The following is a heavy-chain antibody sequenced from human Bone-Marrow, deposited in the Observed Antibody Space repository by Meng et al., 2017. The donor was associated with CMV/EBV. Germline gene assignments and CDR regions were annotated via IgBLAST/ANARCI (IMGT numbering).Heavy chain of an antibody. D-gene: IGHD3-16*02. Sequence: GGSLRLSCAASGFNFDEYAMNWVRQAPGKGLEWMGFIRSGAYGGTPEYAESVKGRFTISRDDSKSIAYLQINSLKTEDTAMFYCTRSYTTSRDYYFDYWGQGTLVTVSS. CDR1: GFNFDEYA. V-gene: IGHV3-49*04. J-gene: IGHJ4*02. CDR2: IRSGAYGGTP. CDR3: TRSYTTSRDYYFDY.